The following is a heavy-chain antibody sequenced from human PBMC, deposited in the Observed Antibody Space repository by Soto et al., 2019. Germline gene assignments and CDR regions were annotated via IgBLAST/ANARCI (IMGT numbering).Heavy chain of an antibody. D-gene: IGHD1-26*01. Sequence: GGSLRLSCAASGFTFRSYGMHWVRQAPGKGLEWVAVISYDGSNKYYADSVKGRFTISRDNSKNTLYLQMNSLRAEDTAVYYCAKDHQEWELLRLYYYYYGMDVWGQGTTVTVSS. V-gene: IGHV3-30*18. J-gene: IGHJ6*02. CDR3: AKDHQEWELLRLYYYYYGMDV. CDR1: GFTFRSYG. CDR2: ISYDGSNK.